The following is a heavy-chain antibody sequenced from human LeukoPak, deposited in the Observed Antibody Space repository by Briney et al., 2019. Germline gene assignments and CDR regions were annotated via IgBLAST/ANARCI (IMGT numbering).Heavy chain of an antibody. J-gene: IGHJ4*02. D-gene: IGHD6-19*01. CDR1: GFTFSSYA. CDR2: IKQDGSEK. CDR3: ARGSKWLGPGDY. Sequence: GGSLRLSCAASGFTFSSYAMNWVRQAPGKGLEWVANIKQDGSEKYYVDSVKGRFTISRDNAKNSLYLQMNSLRAEDTAVYYWARGSKWLGPGDYWGQGTLVTVSS. V-gene: IGHV3-7*04.